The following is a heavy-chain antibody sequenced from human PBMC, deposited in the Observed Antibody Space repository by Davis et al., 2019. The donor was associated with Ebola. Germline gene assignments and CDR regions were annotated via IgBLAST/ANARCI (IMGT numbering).Heavy chain of an antibody. CDR3: ARGSSGWYPEYFQH. V-gene: IGHV5-51*01. CDR2: IYPGDSDT. CDR1: GYRFTNYW. Sequence: GESLKISCQGSGYRFTNYWIGWVRQMPGKGLEWMGIIYPGDSDTKYSPAFEGQVTISADKSISTAYLQWSSLKASDTAIYYCARGSSGWYPEYFQHWGQGTQVTVSS. D-gene: IGHD6-19*01. J-gene: IGHJ1*01.